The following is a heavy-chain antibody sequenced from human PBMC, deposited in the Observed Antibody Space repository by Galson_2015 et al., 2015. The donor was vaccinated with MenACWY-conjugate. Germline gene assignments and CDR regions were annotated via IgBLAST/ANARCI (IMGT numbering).Heavy chain of an antibody. J-gene: IGHJ6*02. V-gene: IGHV3-23*01. CDR3: AKRTISVGNSGMDV. CDR2: IRDSGTST. D-gene: IGHD1-26*01. Sequence: SVRVSCAASGFTFSSYAMSWVRQAPGKGLEWVSTIRDSGTSTYYADSVKGRFTISRDNSKNTLYLQMNSLRAEDTAVYYCAKRTISVGNSGMDVWGQGTTVTVSS. CDR1: GFTFSSYA.